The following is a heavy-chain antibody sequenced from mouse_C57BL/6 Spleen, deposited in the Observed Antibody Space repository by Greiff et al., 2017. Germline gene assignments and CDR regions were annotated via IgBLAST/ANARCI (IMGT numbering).Heavy chain of an antibody. Sequence: QVQLKQSGAELARPGASVKLSCKASGYTFTSYGISWVKQRTGQGLEWIGEIYPRSGNTYYNEKFKGKATLTADKSSSTAYMELRSLTSEDSAVYFCARVTTVPHFDYWGQGTTLTVSS. CDR1: GYTFTSYG. CDR3: ARVTTVPHFDY. J-gene: IGHJ2*01. CDR2: IYPRSGNT. D-gene: IGHD1-1*01. V-gene: IGHV1-81*01.